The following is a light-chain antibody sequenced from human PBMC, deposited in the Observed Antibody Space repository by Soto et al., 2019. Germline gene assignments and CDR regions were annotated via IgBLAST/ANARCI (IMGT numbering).Light chain of an antibody. CDR3: AAWDDSLNGVV. CDR2: SNN. V-gene: IGLV1-44*01. J-gene: IGLJ2*01. CDR1: SSNIGGNT. Sequence: QSVLTQPPSASGTPGQRVAISCSGSSSNIGGNTVKWYQQLPGTAPKLLIYSNNQRPSGVPDRFSGSKSGTSASLAISGLQSEDEADYHCAAWDDSLNGVVFGGGTQLTVL.